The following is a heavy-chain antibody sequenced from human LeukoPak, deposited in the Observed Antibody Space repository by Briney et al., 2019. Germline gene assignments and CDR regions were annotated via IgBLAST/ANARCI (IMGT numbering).Heavy chain of an antibody. V-gene: IGHV3-21*01. CDR1: GFTFSSYS. D-gene: IGHD3-9*01. CDR3: AKDDYDILTGYYMAPDY. Sequence: GGSLRLSCAASGFTFSSYSMNWVRQAPGKGLEWVSSISSSSSYIYYADSVKGRFTISRDNAKNSLYLQMNSLRAEDTAVYYCAKDDYDILTGYYMAPDYWGQGTLVTVSS. CDR2: ISSSSSYI. J-gene: IGHJ4*02.